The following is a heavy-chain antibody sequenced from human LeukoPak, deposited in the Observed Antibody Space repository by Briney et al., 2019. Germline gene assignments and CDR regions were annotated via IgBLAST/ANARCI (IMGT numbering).Heavy chain of an antibody. D-gene: IGHD3-3*01. CDR1: GGSISSGSYY. CDR3: AGTQNYDFWSGYYTVAFDI. V-gene: IGHV4-61*01. J-gene: IGHJ3*02. CDR2: IYSSGST. Sequence: SETLSLTCTVSGGSISSGSYYWSWIRQPPGKGLEWIGYIYSSGSTNYNPSLKSRVTMSVDTSKNQFSLKLSSVTAADTAVYYCAGTQNYDFWSGYYTVAFDIWGQGTMVTVSS.